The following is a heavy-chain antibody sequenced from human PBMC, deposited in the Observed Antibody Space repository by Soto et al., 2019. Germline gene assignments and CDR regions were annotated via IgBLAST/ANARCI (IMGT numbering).Heavy chain of an antibody. CDR1: GGSISSGGYY. CDR3: ARGAVDIVATINFDY. J-gene: IGHJ4*03. D-gene: IGHD5-12*01. Sequence: PSETLSLTCTVSGGSISSGGYYWSWIRQHPGKGLEWIGYIYYSGSTYYNPSLKSRVTISVDTSKDQFSLKLSSLTAADTAVYYCARGAVDIVATINFDYWGQGTMVTVSS. CDR2: IYYSGST. V-gene: IGHV4-31*03.